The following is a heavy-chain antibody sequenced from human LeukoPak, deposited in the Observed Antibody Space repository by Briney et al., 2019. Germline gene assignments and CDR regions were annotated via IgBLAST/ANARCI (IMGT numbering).Heavy chain of an antibody. J-gene: IGHJ6*02. CDR2: INHSGST. D-gene: IGHD3-9*01. CDR3: ARGLLRLRYFDWLPRLDV. CDR1: GGSFSGYY. Sequence: SETLSLTCAVYGGSFSGYYWSWIRQPPGKGLEWIGEINHSGSTNYNPSLKSRVTISVDTSRNQFSLELSSVTAADTAVYYCARGLLRLRYFDWLPRLDVWGQGTTVTVSS. V-gene: IGHV4-34*01.